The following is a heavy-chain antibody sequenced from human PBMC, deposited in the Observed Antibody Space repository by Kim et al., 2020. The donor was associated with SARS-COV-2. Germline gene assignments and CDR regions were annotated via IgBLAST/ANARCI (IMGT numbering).Heavy chain of an antibody. Sequence: GGSTSYAQKFQGRVTMTRDTSTSTVYMELSSLRSEDTAVYYCARSRDFDYWGQGTLVTVSS. V-gene: IGHV1-46*01. J-gene: IGHJ4*02. CDR3: ARSRDFDY. CDR2: GGST.